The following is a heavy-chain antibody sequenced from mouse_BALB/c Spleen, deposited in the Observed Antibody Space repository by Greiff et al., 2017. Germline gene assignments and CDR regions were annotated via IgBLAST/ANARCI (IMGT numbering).Heavy chain of an antibody. D-gene: IGHD2-3*01. Sequence: QVQLQQSGAGLVKPGASLKLSCKASGYTFTEYIIPWVRQRSGQGLEWVGWFYTGGGSIKYNEKFKDKATLTADKTSSTVYMELSRLTAEESAVYFGARPRDDYYNDLDYWGQGTTLTVSS. V-gene: IGHV1-62-2*01. CDR3: ARPRDDYYNDLDY. CDR1: GYTFTEYI. J-gene: IGHJ2*01. CDR2: FYTGGGSI.